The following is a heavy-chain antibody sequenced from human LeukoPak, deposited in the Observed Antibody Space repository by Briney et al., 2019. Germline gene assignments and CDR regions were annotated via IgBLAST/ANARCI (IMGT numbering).Heavy chain of an antibody. CDR3: ASGLVGATTLGY. CDR1: GGSISSYY. J-gene: IGHJ4*02. Sequence: SDTLSLTCTVSGGSISSYYWSWIRQPPGKGLEWIGYIYYSGSTNYNPSLKSRVTISVDTSKNQFSLKLSSVTAADTAVYYCASGLVGATTLGYWGQGTLVTVSS. CDR2: IYYSGST. V-gene: IGHV4-59*07. D-gene: IGHD1-26*01.